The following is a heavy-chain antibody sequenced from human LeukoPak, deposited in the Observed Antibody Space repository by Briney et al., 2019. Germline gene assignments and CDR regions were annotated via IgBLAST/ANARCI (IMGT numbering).Heavy chain of an antibody. CDR3: AKFGRSTSPVN. V-gene: IGHV3-7*01. Sequence: GGSLRLSCAASGFTFSSYAMSWVRQAPGKGLEWVGNIRPDGSEKQYVDSVKGRFTISRDNAQNSLYLQMNSLRAEDTAVYYCAKFGRSTSPVNWGRGALVTVSS. CDR2: IRPDGSEK. J-gene: IGHJ4*02. D-gene: IGHD3-16*01. CDR1: GFTFSSYA.